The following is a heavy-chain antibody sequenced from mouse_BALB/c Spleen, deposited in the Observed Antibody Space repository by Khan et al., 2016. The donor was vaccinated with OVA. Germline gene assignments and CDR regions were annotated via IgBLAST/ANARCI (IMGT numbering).Heavy chain of an antibody. Sequence: EVKLLESGPGLVKPSQSLSLTCTVTGYSITSDYAWNWIRQFPGNKLELMGYITYSGSTSYTPSLKSRFSITRDTSKNQFFLQLNSLTTEDTATYYCARGRAYWGQGTLVTVSA. CDR2: ITYSGST. D-gene: IGHD3-3*01. V-gene: IGHV3-2*02. J-gene: IGHJ3*01. CDR3: ARGRAY. CDR1: GYSITSDYA.